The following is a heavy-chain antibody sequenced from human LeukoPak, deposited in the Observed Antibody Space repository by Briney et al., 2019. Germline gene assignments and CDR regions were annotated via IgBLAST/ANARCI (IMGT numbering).Heavy chain of an antibody. D-gene: IGHD3-10*01. V-gene: IGHV3-7*01. CDR1: GFTFSSYW. CDR2: IKQDGSEK. Sequence: GGSLRLSCAASGFTFSSYWMSWVRQAPGKGLEWVANIKQDGSEKYYVDSVKGRFTISRDNAKNSLYLQMNSLRAEDTAVYCCARERGQGLLWFGELLPHYYYYMDVWGKGTTVTISS. J-gene: IGHJ6*03. CDR3: ARERGQGLLWFGELLPHYYYYMDV.